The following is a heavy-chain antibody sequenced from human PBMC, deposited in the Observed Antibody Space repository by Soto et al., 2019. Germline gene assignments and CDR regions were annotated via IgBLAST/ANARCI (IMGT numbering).Heavy chain of an antibody. D-gene: IGHD3-9*01. Sequence: SETLSLTCAVYGGSFSGYYWSWIRQPPGKGLEWIGEINHSGSTNYNPSLKSRVTISVDTSKNQFSLKLSSVTAADTAVYYFMTGHSTNYFYYLYQGTLVTVSA. CDR1: GGSFSGYY. J-gene: IGHJ4*02. CDR2: INHSGST. V-gene: IGHV4-34*01. CDR3: MTGHSTNYFYY.